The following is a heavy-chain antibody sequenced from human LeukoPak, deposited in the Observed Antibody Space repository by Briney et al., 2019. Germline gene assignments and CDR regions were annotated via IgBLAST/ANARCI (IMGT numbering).Heavy chain of an antibody. CDR2: ISWNSGSI. CDR1: GFTFDDYA. Sequence: GGSLRLSCAASGFTFDDYAMHWVRQAPGKGLEWVSGISWNSGSIGYADSVKGRFTISRDNAKNSLYLQMNSLRAEDTALYYCAKDYYSSWYLNWFDPWGQGTLVTVSS. V-gene: IGHV3-9*01. J-gene: IGHJ5*02. D-gene: IGHD6-13*01. CDR3: AKDYYSSWYLNWFDP.